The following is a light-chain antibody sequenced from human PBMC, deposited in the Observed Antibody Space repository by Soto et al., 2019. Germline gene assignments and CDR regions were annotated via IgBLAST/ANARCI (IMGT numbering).Light chain of an antibody. Sequence: GTITCRASQSISSWLAWYQQKPGKAPKLLIYDASSLESGVPSRFSGSGSGTEFTLTIISLQPEDFATYYCQQSYRFPKTFGRGTKVDIK. CDR1: QSISSW. CDR2: DAS. V-gene: IGKV1-5*01. CDR3: QQSYRFPKT. J-gene: IGKJ1*01.